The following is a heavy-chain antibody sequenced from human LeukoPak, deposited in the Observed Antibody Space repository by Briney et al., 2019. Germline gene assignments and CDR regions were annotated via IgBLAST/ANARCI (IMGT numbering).Heavy chain of an antibody. D-gene: IGHD3-22*01. CDR3: ARSDYYGSSGYYYGS. V-gene: IGHV3-9*01. CDR1: GFTFDDYA. CDR2: ISWNSGSI. J-gene: IGHJ5*02. Sequence: PGGSLRLSCAASGFTFDDYAMHWVRQAPGKGLEWVSGISWNSGSIGYADSVKGRFTVSRDNAKNTLYLQMNSLRAEDTAVYFCARSDYYGSSGYYYGSWGQGALVTVSS.